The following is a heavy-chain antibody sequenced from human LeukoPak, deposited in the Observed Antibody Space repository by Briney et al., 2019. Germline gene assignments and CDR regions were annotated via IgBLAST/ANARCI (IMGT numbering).Heavy chain of an antibody. Sequence: GGSLRLSCAASGFTFSSYGMHWVRQAPGKGLEWVAVISYDGSNKYYADSVKGRFTISRDNSKNTLYLQMNSLRAEDTAVYHCAKVLTVYYDSSGYYSGSLDYWGQGTLVTVSS. V-gene: IGHV3-30*18. D-gene: IGHD3-22*01. CDR2: ISYDGSNK. CDR1: GFTFSSYG. J-gene: IGHJ4*02. CDR3: AKVLTVYYDSSGYYSGSLDY.